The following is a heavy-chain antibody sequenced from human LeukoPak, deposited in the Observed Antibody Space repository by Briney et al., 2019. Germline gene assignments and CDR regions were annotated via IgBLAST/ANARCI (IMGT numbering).Heavy chain of an antibody. Sequence: PSETLSLTCTVSGGSISSSSYYRGWIRQPPGKGLEWIGSIYYSGSTYYNPSLKSRVTISVDTSKNKFSLKLSSVTAADTAVYYCARGGSGWFFWFDPWGQGTLVTVSS. CDR3: ARGGSGWFFWFDP. V-gene: IGHV4-39*07. CDR2: IYYSGST. CDR1: GGSISSSSYY. D-gene: IGHD6-19*01. J-gene: IGHJ5*02.